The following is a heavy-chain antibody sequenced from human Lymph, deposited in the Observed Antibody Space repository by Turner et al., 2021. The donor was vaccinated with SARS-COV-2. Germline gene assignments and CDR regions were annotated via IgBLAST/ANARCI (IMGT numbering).Heavy chain of an antibody. CDR1: GITVSRNY. CDR3: SRDLDTAGGMDV. J-gene: IGHJ6*02. Sequence: EVQLVESGGGLVQPGVSLRLSCAASGITVSRNYVSWVRQAPGKGLEWVSVIYSGGSSYYADSMKGRFTIFRHNSKNTLYLQMNSLRAEDTAVYYCSRDLDTAGGMDVWGQGTTVTVSS. V-gene: IGHV3-53*04. CDR2: IYSGGSS. D-gene: IGHD5-18*01.